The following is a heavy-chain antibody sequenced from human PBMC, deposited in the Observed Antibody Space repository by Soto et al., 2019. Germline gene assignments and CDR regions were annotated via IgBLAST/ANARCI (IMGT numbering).Heavy chain of an antibody. V-gene: IGHV1-18*01. CDR1: GYTFTRHG. D-gene: IGHD5-12*01. CDR3: ARQVAEGSFYI. CDR2: ISVYNGNT. J-gene: IGHJ3*02. Sequence: QVQLVQSGGEVKKPGASVKVSCKASGYTFTRHGICWVRQAPGQGLEWMGWISVYNGNTNYAQMLQGRVTMTTDTSTRTAYMEPRSLSSDATAVYYCARQVAEGSFYIWGQGTMVTVAS.